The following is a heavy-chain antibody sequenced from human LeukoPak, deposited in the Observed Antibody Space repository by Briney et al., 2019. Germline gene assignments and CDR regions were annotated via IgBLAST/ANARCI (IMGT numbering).Heavy chain of an antibody. J-gene: IGHJ3*02. CDR3: ARPSQMATIFGDAFDI. D-gene: IGHD5-24*01. CDR1: GFTFSSYA. Sequence: GGSLRLSCAASGFTFSSYAMHWVRQAPGKGLEWVAVISYDGSNKYYADSVKGRFTISRDNSKNTLYLRMNSLRAEDTAVYYCARPSQMATIFGDAFDIWGQGTMVTVSS. V-gene: IGHV3-30*04. CDR2: ISYDGSNK.